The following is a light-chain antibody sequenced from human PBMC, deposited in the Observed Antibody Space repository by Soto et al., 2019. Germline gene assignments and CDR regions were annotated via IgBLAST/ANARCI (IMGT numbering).Light chain of an antibody. CDR1: QSIRYN. Sequence: EIVMTQSPATLSVSPGESATLSCRASQSIRYNLAWYQQRPGQSPRLLIYDVSTRATGIPARFSGSGSATEFTLTISSLQSEDFAVYYCHQYSDHMYTFGQGTKLVIK. CDR2: DVS. J-gene: IGKJ2*01. V-gene: IGKV3-15*01. CDR3: HQYSDHMYT.